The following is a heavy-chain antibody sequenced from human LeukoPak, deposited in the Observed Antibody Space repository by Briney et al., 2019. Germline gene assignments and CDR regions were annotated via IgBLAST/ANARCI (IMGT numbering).Heavy chain of an antibody. V-gene: IGHV4-61*02. CDR1: GDSISSSSYY. J-gene: IGHJ5*02. D-gene: IGHD3-22*01. CDR2: IYTSGST. CDR3: VRSYDSSGYYSP. Sequence: SETLSLTCTVSGDSISSSSYYWSWIRQPAGKGLEWIGRIYTSGSTNYNPSLESRVTMSVDTSKNQFSLKLSSVTAADTAVYYCVRSYDSSGYYSPWGQGTLVTVSS.